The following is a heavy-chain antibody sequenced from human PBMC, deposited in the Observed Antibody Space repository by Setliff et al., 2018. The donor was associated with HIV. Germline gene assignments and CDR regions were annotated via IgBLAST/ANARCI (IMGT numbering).Heavy chain of an antibody. V-gene: IGHV1-2*02. D-gene: IGHD3-16*01. CDR2: INPNSGDP. CDR3: ASDMFESWGRSLAKGDEFDP. CDR1: GYTFIGHY. Sequence: ASVTVSCKPSGYTFIGHYLHWVRQAPGQGLEGMGWINPNSGDPKYAQKFQDRVSLSRDTALSTAYMELSRLTSDDTALYYCASDMFESWGRSLAKGDEFDPWGQGSLVTVSS. J-gene: IGHJ5*02.